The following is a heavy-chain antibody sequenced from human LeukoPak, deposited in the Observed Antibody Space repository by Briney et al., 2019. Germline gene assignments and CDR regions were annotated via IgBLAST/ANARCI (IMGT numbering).Heavy chain of an antibody. J-gene: IGHJ6*02. CDR1: GFPFSSYA. CDR3: VRGYSFGPYGMDV. V-gene: IGHV3-64D*09. Sequence: GGSLRLSCSASGFPFSSYAMHWVRQAPGKGLEYVSAISDSGGSTYYADPVKGRFTISRENSKNTLYLQMSSLRAEDTAVYFCVRGYSFGPYGMDVWGQGTTVTVSS. D-gene: IGHD2-15*01. CDR2: ISDSGGST.